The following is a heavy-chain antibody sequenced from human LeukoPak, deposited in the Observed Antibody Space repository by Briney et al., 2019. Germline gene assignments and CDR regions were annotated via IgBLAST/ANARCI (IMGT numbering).Heavy chain of an antibody. D-gene: IGHD3-10*01. CDR1: GGSFSGYY. CDR2: IFYSGST. V-gene: IGHV4-34*12. Sequence: SETLSLTCAVYGGSFSGYYWGWVRQPPGKGLEWIGNIFYSGSTYYSPSLKSRVTISLDTSRNQFSLKLNSVTAADTAVYYCAKSNGYGLVDIWGQGTMVTVSS. CDR3: AKSNGYGLVDI. J-gene: IGHJ3*02.